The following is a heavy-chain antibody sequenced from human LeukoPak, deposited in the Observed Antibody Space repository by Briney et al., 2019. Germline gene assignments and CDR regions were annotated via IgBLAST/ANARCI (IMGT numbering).Heavy chain of an antibody. J-gene: IGHJ3*02. CDR3: ARVGDNDAFDI. Sequence: GGSLRLSCAASGFTFNNYAMHWVRQAPGKGLEYVSAISHDGDSTYYANSVKGRFTISRDRSKNTLYLQMGSLRAEDMAVYYCARVGDNDAFDIWGQGTMVTVSS. CDR2: ISHDGDST. CDR1: GFTFNNYA. V-gene: IGHV3-64*01.